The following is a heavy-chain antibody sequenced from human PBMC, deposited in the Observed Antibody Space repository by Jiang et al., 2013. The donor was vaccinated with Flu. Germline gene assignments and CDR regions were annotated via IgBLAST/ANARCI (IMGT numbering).Heavy chain of an antibody. Sequence: GAEVKKPGASVKVSCKASGYTFTSYYMHWVRQAPGQGLEWMGIINPSGGSTSYAQKFQGRVTMTRDTSTSTVYMELSSLRSEDTAVYYCARVPQYYYDSDAFDIWGQGTMVTVSS. CDR1: GYTFTSYY. CDR3: ARVPQYYYDSDAFDI. V-gene: IGHV1-46*01. D-gene: IGHD3-22*01. J-gene: IGHJ3*02. CDR2: INPSGGST.